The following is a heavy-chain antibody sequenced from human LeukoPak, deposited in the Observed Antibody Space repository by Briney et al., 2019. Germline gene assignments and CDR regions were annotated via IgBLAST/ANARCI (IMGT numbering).Heavy chain of an antibody. D-gene: IGHD1-26*01. CDR3: ARQGVVGATPLSYFDY. Sequence: SETLSLTCTVSGGSISSSSYYWGWIRQPPGKGLEWIGSIYYSGSTYYNPSLKSRVTISVDTSKNQFSLKLSSVTAADTAVYYCARQGVVGATPLSYFDYWGQGTLVTVSS. CDR2: IYYSGST. J-gene: IGHJ4*02. CDR1: GGSISSSSYY. V-gene: IGHV4-39*01.